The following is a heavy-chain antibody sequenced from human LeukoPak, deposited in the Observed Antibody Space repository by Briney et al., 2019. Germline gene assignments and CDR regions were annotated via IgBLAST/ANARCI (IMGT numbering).Heavy chain of an antibody. V-gene: IGHV3-33*01. D-gene: IGHD6-19*01. J-gene: IGHJ4*02. CDR1: GFTFSSYG. Sequence: PGRSLRLSCAASGFTFSSYGMHWVRQAPGKGLEWVAVKRYDGSNKYYADSVKGRFTISGDNYKNTLYLQMNSLKAEDTAGYYCARDRQWLALDYWGQGSLVTVSS. CDR3: ARDRQWLALDY. CDR2: KRYDGSNK.